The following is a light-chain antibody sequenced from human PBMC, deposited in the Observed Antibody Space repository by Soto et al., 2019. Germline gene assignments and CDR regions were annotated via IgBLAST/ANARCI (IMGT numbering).Light chain of an antibody. V-gene: IGLV2-14*01. Sequence: QSALPQPASVSASPGQSITISCTGTSSDVCGYKFVSWYQHHPGKAPKLMIYEVNNRPSGVSNRFSGSKSGNTASLTISGLQPEDEADYYCLSYTSANTRVFGGGTQLTVL. CDR3: LSYTSANTRV. J-gene: IGLJ3*02. CDR2: EVN. CDR1: SSDVCGYKF.